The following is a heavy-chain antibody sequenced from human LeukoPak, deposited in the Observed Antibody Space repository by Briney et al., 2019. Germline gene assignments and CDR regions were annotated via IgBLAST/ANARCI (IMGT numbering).Heavy chain of an antibody. Sequence: SVKVSCKASGGTFSSYAISWVRQAPGQGLEWMGGIIPIFGTANYAQKFQGRVTITTDESTSTAYMELSSLRSEDTAVYYCARGPAWGWFGELLSYYYYYYMDVWGKGTTVTVSS. CDR1: GGTFSSYA. CDR2: IIPIFGTA. J-gene: IGHJ6*03. V-gene: IGHV1-69*05. D-gene: IGHD3-10*01. CDR3: ARGPAWGWFGELLSYYYYYYMDV.